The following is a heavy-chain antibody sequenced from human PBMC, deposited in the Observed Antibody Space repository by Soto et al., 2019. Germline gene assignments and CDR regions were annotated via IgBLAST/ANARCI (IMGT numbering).Heavy chain of an antibody. CDR1: GYSFTSYW. J-gene: IGHJ6*02. Sequence: EVQLVQSGAEVKKPGESLKISCKGSGYSFTSYWIGWVRQMPGKGLEWMGIIYPGDSDTRYSPSFQGQVTISADKSISTAYLQWSSLKASDTAMYYCARSGDSYGYRSPSYYYYYGMDVWGQGTTVTVSS. CDR2: IYPGDSDT. D-gene: IGHD5-18*01. CDR3: ARSGDSYGYRSPSYYYYYGMDV. V-gene: IGHV5-51*01.